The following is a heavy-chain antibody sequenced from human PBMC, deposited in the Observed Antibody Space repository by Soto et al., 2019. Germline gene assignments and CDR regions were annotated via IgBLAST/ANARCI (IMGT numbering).Heavy chain of an antibody. Sequence: ASVKVSCKASGGTFSSYAISWVRQAPGQGLEWMGGIIPIFGTANYAQKFQGRVTITADESTSTAYMELSSLRSEDTAVYYSARDRNYGDHDFDYWGQGTLVPVSS. CDR3: ARDRNYGDHDFDY. CDR2: IIPIFGTA. J-gene: IGHJ4*02. V-gene: IGHV1-69*13. CDR1: GGTFSSYA. D-gene: IGHD4-17*01.